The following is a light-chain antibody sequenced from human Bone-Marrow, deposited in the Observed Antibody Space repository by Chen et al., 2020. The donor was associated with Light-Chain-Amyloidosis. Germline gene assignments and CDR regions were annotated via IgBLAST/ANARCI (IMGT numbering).Light chain of an antibody. J-gene: IGKJ4*01. CDR2: DTS. CDR3: QQRQAWPIT. V-gene: IGKV3-11*01. CDR1: QSVSSY. Sequence: EIVLTQSPATLSLSPGERATLSCRASQSVSSYLAWYQQKPGQAPRLLIYDTSNRAPGIPARFSGRGSGTDFTLTISSLQPEDFAIYYCQQRQAWPITFGGGTNVEIK.